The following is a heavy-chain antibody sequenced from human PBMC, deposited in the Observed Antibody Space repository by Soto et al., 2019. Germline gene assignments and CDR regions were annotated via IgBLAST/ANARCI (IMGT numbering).Heavy chain of an antibody. Sequence: ASVKVSCKASGYTFTGYDMHWVRQAPGQGLEWMGWINPNSGGTNYAQKFQGWVTMTRDTSISTAYMELSRLRSDDTAVYYCARGDVVVVAATRDYYYYGMDVWGQGTTVTVSS. D-gene: IGHD2-15*01. V-gene: IGHV1-2*04. CDR2: INPNSGGT. CDR3: ARGDVVVVAATRDYYYYGMDV. CDR1: GYTFTGYD. J-gene: IGHJ6*02.